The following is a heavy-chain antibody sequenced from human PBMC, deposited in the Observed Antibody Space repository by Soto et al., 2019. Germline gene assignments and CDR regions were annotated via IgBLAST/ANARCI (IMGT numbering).Heavy chain of an antibody. D-gene: IGHD6-19*01. J-gene: IGHJ4*02. CDR2: IYYSGST. V-gene: IGHV4-39*01. CDR3: ARRFEYSTGWYYFDY. Sequence: PSETLSLTCTVSGASISTSIYYWGWIRRPPGKGLEWIGTIYYSGSTYYNPSLKSRVTISVDTSKNQFSLKLRSVTAADTAIYYCARRFEYSTGWYYFDYWGRGTLVTVPS. CDR1: GASISTSIYY.